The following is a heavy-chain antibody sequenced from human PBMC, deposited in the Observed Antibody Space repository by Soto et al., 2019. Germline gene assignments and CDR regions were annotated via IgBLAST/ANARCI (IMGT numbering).Heavy chain of an antibody. CDR3: AREPLI. CDR2: IYNNGTT. Sequence: SETLSLTCTVSGASISSVAYFWTWIRQHPGEGLEWIGNIYNNGTTSYNPSLKSRVIISLDTSKNQFSLRLSSVTAADTAVYYCAREPLIWGQGTMVTVSS. J-gene: IGHJ3*02. V-gene: IGHV4-31*03. CDR1: GASISSVAYF.